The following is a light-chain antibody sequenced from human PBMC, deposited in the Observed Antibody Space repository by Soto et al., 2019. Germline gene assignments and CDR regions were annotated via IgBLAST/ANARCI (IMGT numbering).Light chain of an antibody. CDR3: QVWEKSSVV. CDR2: YDG. V-gene: IGLV3-21*01. CDR1: DIGSKR. Sequence: SSELTQPPSVSVAPGKTARITCGGDDIGSKRVHWYQQRPGQAPVLVIYYDGDRPSGIPERFSGSNSGNTATLTSSRVEAGDEADYYCQVWEKSSVVFGGGTKLTVL. J-gene: IGLJ2*01.